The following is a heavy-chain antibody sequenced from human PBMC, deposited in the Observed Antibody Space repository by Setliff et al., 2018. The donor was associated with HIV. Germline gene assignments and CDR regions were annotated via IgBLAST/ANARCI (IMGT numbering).Heavy chain of an antibody. J-gene: IGHJ4*02. D-gene: IGHD2-2*01. CDR2: ISRSGSTI. V-gene: IGHV3-48*03. Sequence: LRLSCAASGFTFSSYSMNWVRQAPGKGLEWVSYISRSGSTIHYADSVKGRFTISRDNAKNSLYLQMNSLRAEDTAVYYCARGEPSILIEPAAFFDYWGQGTLVTVSS. CDR1: GFTFSSYS. CDR3: ARGEPSILIEPAAFFDY.